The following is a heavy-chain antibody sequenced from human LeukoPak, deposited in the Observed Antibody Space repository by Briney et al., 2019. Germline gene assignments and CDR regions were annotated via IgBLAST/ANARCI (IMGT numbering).Heavy chain of an antibody. D-gene: IGHD6-13*01. CDR1: GFTLSIYW. J-gene: IGHJ4*02. CDR3: ARADFRGSNWDYAY. CDR2: IKEDGSER. Sequence: GGSLRLSCVASGFTLSIYWMGWVRQAPGKGLEWVANIKEDGSERYYVDSVKGRFTISRDNAKNSLYLQVNSLRVEDTAVYCCARADFRGSNWDYAYWGQGALVTVSS. V-gene: IGHV3-7*04.